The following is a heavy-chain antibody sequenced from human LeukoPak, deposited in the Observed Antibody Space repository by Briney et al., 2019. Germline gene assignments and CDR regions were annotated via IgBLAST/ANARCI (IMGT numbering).Heavy chain of an antibody. CDR2: IKSKTDGGTT. Sequence: GGSLRLSCAASGFTFSYAWMSWVRQAPGKGLEWVGRIKSKTDGGTTDYAAAVKSRFSLSRDDSKNMVYLQMTSLKTDDAAVYYCTTLVGAPTYWGQGTPVTVSS. D-gene: IGHD1-26*01. J-gene: IGHJ4*02. CDR1: GFTFSYAW. V-gene: IGHV3-15*01. CDR3: TTLVGAPTY.